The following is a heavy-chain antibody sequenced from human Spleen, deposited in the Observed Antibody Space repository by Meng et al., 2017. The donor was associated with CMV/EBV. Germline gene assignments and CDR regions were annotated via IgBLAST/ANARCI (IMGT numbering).Heavy chain of an antibody. CDR1: GFTFSDYY. CDR3: ARAQYDLGWWFDP. CDR2: ISSSGSTI. Sequence: GESLKISCAASGFTFSDYYMSWIRQAPGKGLEWVSYISSSGSTIYYADSVKGRFTISRDNAKNSLYLQMNSLRAEDTAVYYCARAQYDLGWWFDPWGQGTLVTVSS. V-gene: IGHV3-11*01. D-gene: IGHD3-3*01. J-gene: IGHJ5*02.